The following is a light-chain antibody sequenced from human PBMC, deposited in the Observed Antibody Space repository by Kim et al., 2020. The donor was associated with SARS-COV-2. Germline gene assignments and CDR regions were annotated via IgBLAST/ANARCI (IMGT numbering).Light chain of an antibody. CDR1: KLGDKY. CDR2: QDS. V-gene: IGLV3-1*01. Sequence: SYELTHPPSVSVSPGQTASITCSGDKLGDKYACWYQQKPGQSPVLVIYQDSKRPSGIPERFSGSNSGNTATLTISGTQAMDEADYYCQAWDSSILFGGGTQLTVL. CDR3: QAWDSSIL. J-gene: IGLJ2*01.